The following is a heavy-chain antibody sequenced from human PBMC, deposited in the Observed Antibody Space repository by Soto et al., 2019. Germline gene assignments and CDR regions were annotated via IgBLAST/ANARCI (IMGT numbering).Heavy chain of an antibody. Sequence: ASVKVSCKASGYPFTSYDINWVRQATGQGLEWRGWMNPNSGNTGNAQKFQGRVTMTRNTSISTAYMELSSLRSEETAVYYCAGGQKYECGSGYYSYYGMDVWGQGTTVTVSS. CDR1: GYPFTSYD. J-gene: IGHJ6*02. V-gene: IGHV1-8*01. CDR3: AGGQKYECGSGYYSYYGMDV. D-gene: IGHD3-3*01. CDR2: MNPNSGNT.